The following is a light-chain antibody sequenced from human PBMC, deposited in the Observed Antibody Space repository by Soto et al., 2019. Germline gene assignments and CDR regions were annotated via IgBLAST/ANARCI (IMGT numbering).Light chain of an antibody. CDR1: QSISSW. J-gene: IGKJ1*01. Sequence: DIQMTQSPSTLSASVGDRVTITCRASQSISSWLAWYQQKPGKAPKLLIYKASSLKSGVPSRVSGSGSGTEFTLTISSLQPDDFATYYCQQYNTYTTFGQGTKVEIK. CDR3: QQYNTYTT. CDR2: KAS. V-gene: IGKV1-5*03.